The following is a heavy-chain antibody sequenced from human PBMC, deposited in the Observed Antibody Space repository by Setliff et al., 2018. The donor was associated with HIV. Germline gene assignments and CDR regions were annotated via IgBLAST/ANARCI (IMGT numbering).Heavy chain of an antibody. Sequence: PSETLSLTCNVSGASISNYYWTWIRQSPGKRLEWLGYITDSGNTNYNPSLRRRVTISADTSKNQFSLKLSSVTAADTAVYYCARRGDFFYYAMDVWGQGTTVTVSS. CDR1: GASISNYY. CDR3: ARRGDFFYYAMDV. CDR2: ITDSGNT. V-gene: IGHV4-59*08. J-gene: IGHJ6*02.